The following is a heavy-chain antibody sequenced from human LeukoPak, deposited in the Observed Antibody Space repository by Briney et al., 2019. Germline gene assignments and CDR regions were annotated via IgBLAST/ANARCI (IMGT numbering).Heavy chain of an antibody. CDR2: INPNSGGT. Sequence: ASVKVSCKASGYTFTGYYMHWVRQAPGQGLEWMGWINPNSGGTNYAQKFQGRVTMTRDTSISTAYMELSRLRSDDTAVYYCARGRREYSSSSTLDYWGQGTLVTVSS. J-gene: IGHJ4*02. V-gene: IGHV1-2*02. CDR1: GYTFTGYY. CDR3: ARGRREYSSSSTLDY. D-gene: IGHD6-6*01.